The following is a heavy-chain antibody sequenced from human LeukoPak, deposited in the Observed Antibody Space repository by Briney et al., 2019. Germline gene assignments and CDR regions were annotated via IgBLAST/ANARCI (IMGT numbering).Heavy chain of an antibody. CDR3: ARDTGGGYSCYDC. CDR2: IQNDGSDK. J-gene: IGHJ4*02. V-gene: IGHV3-30*02. D-gene: IGHD5-18*01. CDR1: GINFRSSG. Sequence: PGGSLRLSCAASGINFRSSGMHWVRQAPGKGLEWVTFIQNDGSDKYYVDSVKGRFTISRDNAKNSLYLQMNSLRAEDTAVYYCARDTGGGYSCYDCWGQGTLVTVSS.